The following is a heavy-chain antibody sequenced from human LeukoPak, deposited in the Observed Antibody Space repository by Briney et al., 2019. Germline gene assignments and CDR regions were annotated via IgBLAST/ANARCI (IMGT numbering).Heavy chain of an antibody. CDR1: GGSFSGYY. J-gene: IGHJ4*02. CDR3: ARGNPQYYYDSSGYYYFDY. D-gene: IGHD3-22*01. Sequence: PSETLSLTCAVYGGSFSGYYWSWIRQPPGKGLEWIGEINHSGSTNYNPSLKSRVTISVDTSKNQFSLKLSSVTAADTAVYYCARGNPQYYYDSSGYYYFDYWGQGTLVTVSS. V-gene: IGHV4-34*01. CDR2: INHSGST.